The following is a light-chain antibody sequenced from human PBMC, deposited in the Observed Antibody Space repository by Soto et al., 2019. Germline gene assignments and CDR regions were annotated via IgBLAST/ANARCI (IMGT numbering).Light chain of an antibody. CDR3: LQHNSYPWT. CDR1: QGISNE. Sequence: DIQMTQSPASLPASVGDRVTITCRASQGISNELAWYQQKPGKAPKRLIYAVSSLQTGVPSRFSGSGSGTEFTLTISSLQPEDFTTYYCLQHNSYPWTFGQGTKLEIK. J-gene: IGKJ1*01. CDR2: AVS. V-gene: IGKV1-17*01.